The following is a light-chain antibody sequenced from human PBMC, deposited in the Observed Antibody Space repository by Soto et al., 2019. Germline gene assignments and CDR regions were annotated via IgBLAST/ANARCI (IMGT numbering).Light chain of an antibody. CDR1: SGDIGSYNR. CDR3: SSYTNINKRACV. Sequence: QSVLTQPASVSGSPGQSITISCTGTSGDIGSYNRVSWYQQHPGKAPKLIIYEVTDRPSGVSHRFSGSKSGNTASLTISGLQAEDEAEYYCSSYTNINKRACVFGTGTKLTVL. CDR2: EVT. J-gene: IGLJ1*01. V-gene: IGLV2-14*01.